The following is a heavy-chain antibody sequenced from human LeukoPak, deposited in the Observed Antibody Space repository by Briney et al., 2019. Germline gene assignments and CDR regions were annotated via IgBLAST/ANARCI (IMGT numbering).Heavy chain of an antibody. Sequence: GGSLRLSCAASGFTFSSYEMNWVRQAPGKGLEWVSYISISGSTIYYADSVKGRFTISRDNAKNSLYLQMNSLRAEDTAVYYCARVMDTAIPFDYWGQGTLVTVSS. CDR1: GFTFSSYE. CDR3: ARVMDTAIPFDY. J-gene: IGHJ4*02. V-gene: IGHV3-48*03. CDR2: ISISGSTI. D-gene: IGHD5-18*01.